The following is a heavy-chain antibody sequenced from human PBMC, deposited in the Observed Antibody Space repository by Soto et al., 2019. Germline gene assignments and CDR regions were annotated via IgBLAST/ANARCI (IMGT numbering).Heavy chain of an antibody. CDR3: ARNRDYHNTAVDP. J-gene: IGHJ5*02. D-gene: IGHD5-18*01. CDR2: LYDVDGT. CDR1: GLTVRGKKY. V-gene: IGHV3-53*01. Sequence: GGSLRLSCAALGLTVRGKKYITWVRQAPGKGLEWVSALYDVDGTYYADSAKGRFTISRDDSNNIIYLQMNSLGPDDTAVYYCARNRDYHNTAVDPWGQGTLVTVS.